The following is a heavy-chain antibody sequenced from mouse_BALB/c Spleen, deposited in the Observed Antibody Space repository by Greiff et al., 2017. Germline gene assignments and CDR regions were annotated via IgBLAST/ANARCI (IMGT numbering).Heavy chain of an antibody. J-gene: IGHJ3*01. CDR1: GFAFSSYD. Sequence: EVMLVESGGGLVKPGGSLKLSCAASGFAFSSYDMSWVRQTPEKRLEWVAYISSGGGSTYYPDTVKGRFTISRDNAKNTLYLQMSSLKSEDTAMYYCARLTMITTPFAYWGQGTLVTVSA. V-gene: IGHV5-12-1*01. CDR3: ARLTMITTPFAY. CDR2: ISSGGGST. D-gene: IGHD2-4*01.